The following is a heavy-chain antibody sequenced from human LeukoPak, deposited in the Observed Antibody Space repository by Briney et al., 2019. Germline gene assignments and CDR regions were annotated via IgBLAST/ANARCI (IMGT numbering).Heavy chain of an antibody. CDR2: ISWNSGGI. J-gene: IGHJ4*02. Sequence: GGSLRLSCAASGFTFDDYAMHWVRQAPGEGLEWVSGISWNSGGIGYADSVKGRFTISRDNAKNSLYLQMNSLGAEDTALYYCAKAPNYDFWSGYYYFDYWGQGTLVTVSS. CDR3: AKAPNYDFWSGYYYFDY. CDR1: GFTFDDYA. V-gene: IGHV3-9*01. D-gene: IGHD3-3*01.